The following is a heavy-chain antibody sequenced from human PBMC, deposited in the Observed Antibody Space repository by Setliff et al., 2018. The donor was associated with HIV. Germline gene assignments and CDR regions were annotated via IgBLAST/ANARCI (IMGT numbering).Heavy chain of an antibody. CDR1: GGSISSYY. CDR2: IYYTGNT. CDR3: ARHYPRSDDAFDI. J-gene: IGHJ3*02. D-gene: IGHD6-19*01. Sequence: SETLSLTCTVSGGSISSYYWSWIRQSPGKGLEWIGYIYYTGNTNYSPSLKSRVTISVDTSKNQFSLKMTSVTAADTAVYYCARHYPRSDDAFDIWGQGTRVTVSS. V-gene: IGHV4-59*08.